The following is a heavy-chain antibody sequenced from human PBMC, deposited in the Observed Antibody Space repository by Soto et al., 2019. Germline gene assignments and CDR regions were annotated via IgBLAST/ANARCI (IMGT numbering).Heavy chain of an antibody. CDR1: GFKFTSNG. Sequence: GASVKVSCKVSGFKFTSNGINWVRQAPGQGLEWVGWVTAYNDNVKYAEKFQGRVTMTADTAATTAYMDLTSLRADDTAVYYCARYDFWSGYSQDLWGQGTLVTVSS. J-gene: IGHJ5*02. CDR2: VTAYNDNV. V-gene: IGHV1-18*01. CDR3: ARYDFWSGYSQDL. D-gene: IGHD3-3*01.